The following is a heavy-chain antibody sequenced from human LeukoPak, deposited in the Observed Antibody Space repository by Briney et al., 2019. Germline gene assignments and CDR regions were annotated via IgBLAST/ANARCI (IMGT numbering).Heavy chain of an antibody. D-gene: IGHD2-8*01. V-gene: IGHV3-74*01. CDR3: ASGWDLTVYALDY. CDR1: GFSFSNYW. Sequence: PGGSLRLSCAASGFSFSNYWMSWVRQAPGKGLVWVSRINSDGSSTSYADSVKGRFTISRDNAKNTLYLQMNSLRAEDTAVYYCASGWDLTVYALDYWGQGTLVTVSS. J-gene: IGHJ4*02. CDR2: INSDGSST.